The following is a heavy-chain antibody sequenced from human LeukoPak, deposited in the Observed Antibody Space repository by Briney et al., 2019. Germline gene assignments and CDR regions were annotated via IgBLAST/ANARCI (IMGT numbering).Heavy chain of an antibody. J-gene: IGHJ5*02. D-gene: IGHD3-3*01. CDR2: IDPNSGGT. Sequence: ASVKVSCKASGYTFTGYYMHWVRQAPGQGLEWMGRIDPNSGGTNYAQKFQGRVTMTRDTSISTAYMELSRPRSDDTAVYYCARDSSYDFWSGYWFDPWGQGTLVTVSS. V-gene: IGHV1-2*06. CDR1: GYTFTGYY. CDR3: ARDSSYDFWSGYWFDP.